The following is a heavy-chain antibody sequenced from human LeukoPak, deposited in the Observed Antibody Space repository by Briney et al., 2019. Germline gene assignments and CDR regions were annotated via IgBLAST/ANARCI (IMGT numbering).Heavy chain of an antibody. CDR3: ARVGVWGSYPYYYYYMDV. CDR1: GGSISSNSYY. CDR2: IYYNGGN. V-gene: IGHV4-39*01. J-gene: IGHJ6*03. Sequence: SETLSLTCTVSGGSISSNSYYWGWIRQPPGKGLEWIGNIYYNGGNYNNPSLKSRVAISVDTSKNQFSLKLSAVTAADTAVYYCARVGVWGSYPYYYYYMDVWGKGTTVTVSS. D-gene: IGHD3-16*02.